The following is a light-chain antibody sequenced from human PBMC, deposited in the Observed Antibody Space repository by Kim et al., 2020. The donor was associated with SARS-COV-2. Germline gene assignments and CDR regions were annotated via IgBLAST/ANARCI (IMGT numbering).Light chain of an antibody. Sequence: SSELTQDPAVSVALGQTVRITCQGDSLRSYYASWYQQKPGQAPVLVIYGRNNRPSGIPDRFSGSTSGNTASLTITGAQAEDEADYYCKSRDSSGNVVFSGGTQLTVL. V-gene: IGLV3-19*01. CDR2: GRN. CDR3: KSRDSSGNVV. CDR1: SLRSYY. J-gene: IGLJ2*01.